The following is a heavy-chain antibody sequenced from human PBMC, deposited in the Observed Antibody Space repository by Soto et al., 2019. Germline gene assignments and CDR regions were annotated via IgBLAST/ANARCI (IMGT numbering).Heavy chain of an antibody. Sequence: GGSLRLSCAAPGFTFSSYGMHWVRQAPGKGLEWVAVIWYDGSNKYYADSVKGRFTISRDNSKNTLYLQMNSLRAEDTAVYYCARVRLGGSYEYYYYYGMDVWGQGTTVTVSS. D-gene: IGHD1-26*01. CDR2: IWYDGSNK. J-gene: IGHJ6*02. CDR3: ARVRLGGSYEYYYYYGMDV. V-gene: IGHV3-33*01. CDR1: GFTFSSYG.